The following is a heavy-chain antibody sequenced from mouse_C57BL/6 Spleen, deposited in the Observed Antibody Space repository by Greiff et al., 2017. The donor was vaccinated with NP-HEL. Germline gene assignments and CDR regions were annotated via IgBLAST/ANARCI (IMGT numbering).Heavy chain of an antibody. CDR3: ARCEGNYGNYVGYFDV. CDR2: IHPNSGST. V-gene: IGHV1-64*01. D-gene: IGHD2-1*01. Sequence: VQLQQPGAELVKPGASVKLSCKASGYTFTSYWMHWVKQRPGQGLEWIGMIHPNSGSTNYNEKFKSKATLTVDKSSSTAYMQLSSLTSEDSAVYYCARCEGNYGNYVGYFDVWGTGTTVTVSS. J-gene: IGHJ1*03. CDR1: GYTFTSYW.